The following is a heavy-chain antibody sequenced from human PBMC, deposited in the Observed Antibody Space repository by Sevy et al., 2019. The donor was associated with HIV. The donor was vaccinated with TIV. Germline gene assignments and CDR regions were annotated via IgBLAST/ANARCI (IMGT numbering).Heavy chain of an antibody. Sequence: SETLSLTCTVSGGSISSSSYYWGWIRQPPGKGLEWIGSIYYSGSTYYNPSLKSRVTISVDTSKNQFSLKLNSVTAADTAVYYCARGKNYYDSSGTKGDWFDPWGQGTLVTVSS. CDR1: GGSISSSSYY. D-gene: IGHD3-22*01. CDR2: IYYSGST. V-gene: IGHV4-39*01. CDR3: ARGKNYYDSSGTKGDWFDP. J-gene: IGHJ5*02.